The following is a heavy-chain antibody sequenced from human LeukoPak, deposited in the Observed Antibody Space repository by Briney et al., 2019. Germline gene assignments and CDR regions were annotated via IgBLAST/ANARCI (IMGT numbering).Heavy chain of an antibody. V-gene: IGHV4-38-2*02. D-gene: IGHD3-3*01. CDR3: ASSNIFWSQLGYFDY. Sequence: SETLSLTCTVSGYSISSGYYWGWIRQPPGKGLEWIGSIYHSGSTYYNPSLKSRVTISVDRSKNQFSLKLSSVTAADTAVYYCASSNIFWSQLGYFDYWGQGTLVTVSS. CDR1: GYSISSGYY. J-gene: IGHJ4*02. CDR2: IYHSGST.